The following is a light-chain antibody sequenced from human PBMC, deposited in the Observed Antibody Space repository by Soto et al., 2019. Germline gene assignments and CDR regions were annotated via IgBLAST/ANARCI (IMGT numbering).Light chain of an antibody. CDR3: QQYGSSSWT. CDR2: KIS. Sequence: DIVMTQTPLSSPVTLGQPASISCRSSQSLVHSDGNTYLSWLQQRPGQPPRLLIYKISNRFSGVPDRFSGSGAGTEFTLTISRLEPEDFEVYYCQQYGSSSWTFGQGTKVDIK. J-gene: IGKJ1*01. V-gene: IGKV2-24*01. CDR1: QSLVHSDGNTY.